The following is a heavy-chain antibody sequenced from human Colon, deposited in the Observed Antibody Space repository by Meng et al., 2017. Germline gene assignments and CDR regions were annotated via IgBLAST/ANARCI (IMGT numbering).Heavy chain of an antibody. J-gene: IGHJ4*02. V-gene: IGHV3-43*01. D-gene: IGHD1-26*01. CDR1: GFSFDDYS. Sequence: GGSLRLSCAASGFSFDDYSIHWVRQAPGKGLEWVSLINRKGDKTFYADSVTGRFTISRNNRKNSLYLQMNGLTNEDTAFYFCAKDKWVSKWSALDYWGQGTEVTVSS. CDR3: AKDKWVSKWSALDY. CDR2: INRKGDKT.